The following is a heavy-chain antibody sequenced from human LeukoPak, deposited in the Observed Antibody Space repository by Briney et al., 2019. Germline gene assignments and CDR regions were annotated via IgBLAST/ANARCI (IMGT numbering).Heavy chain of an antibody. D-gene: IGHD3-22*01. Sequence: PGGSLRLSCAASGFTFSSYGMHWVRQAPGKGLEWVALIWYDGSNKYYADSVKGRFTISRDNSKNTLYLQMNSLRAEDTAVCYCARELGSSGYYPFDYWGQGTLVTVSS. CDR2: IWYDGSNK. V-gene: IGHV3-33*01. CDR1: GFTFSSYG. CDR3: ARELGSSGYYPFDY. J-gene: IGHJ4*02.